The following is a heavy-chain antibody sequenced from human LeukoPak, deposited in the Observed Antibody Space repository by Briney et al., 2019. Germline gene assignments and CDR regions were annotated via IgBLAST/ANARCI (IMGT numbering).Heavy chain of an antibody. CDR2: ISAYNGNT. Sequence: EASVKVSCTASGYTFTSYGISWVRQAPGQGLEWMGWISAYNGNTNYAQKLQGRVTMTTDTSTSTAYMELRSLRSDDTAVYYCARDPFAYMVRNTYFDYWGQGTLVTVSS. V-gene: IGHV1-18*01. J-gene: IGHJ4*02. CDR3: ARDPFAYMVRNTYFDY. CDR1: GYTFTSYG. D-gene: IGHD3-10*01.